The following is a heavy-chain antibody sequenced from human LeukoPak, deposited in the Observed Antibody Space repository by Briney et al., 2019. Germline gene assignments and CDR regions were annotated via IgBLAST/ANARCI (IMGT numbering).Heavy chain of an antibody. D-gene: IGHD3-22*01. CDR3: ARDTRDYYDGSGYYSGEVDY. CDR1: GYTFTSYG. Sequence: ASVKVSCKASGYTFTSYGISWVRQAPGQGLEWMGWISAYNGNTNYAQKLQGRVTMTTDTSTSTAYMELRSLRSDDTAVYYCARDTRDYYDGSGYYSGEVDYWGQGTLVTVSS. J-gene: IGHJ4*02. CDR2: ISAYNGNT. V-gene: IGHV1-18*01.